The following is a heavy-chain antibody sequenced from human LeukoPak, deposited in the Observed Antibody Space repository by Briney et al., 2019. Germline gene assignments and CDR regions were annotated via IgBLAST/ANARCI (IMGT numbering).Heavy chain of an antibody. CDR2: ISGSGGST. CDR1: GFTFSSYG. V-gene: IGHV3-23*01. Sequence: GGSLRLSCAASGFTFSSYGMSWVRQAPGKGLEWVSAISGSGGSTYYADSVKGRFTISRDNSKNTLYLQMNSLRAEDTAVYYCARDIAARPEYFQHWGQGTLVTVSS. J-gene: IGHJ1*01. D-gene: IGHD6-6*01. CDR3: ARDIAARPEYFQH.